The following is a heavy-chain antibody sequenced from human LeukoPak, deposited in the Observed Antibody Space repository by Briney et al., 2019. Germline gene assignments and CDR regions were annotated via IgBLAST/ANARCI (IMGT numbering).Heavy chain of an antibody. CDR3: ARPPSGYCSSTSCYGEGAFDI. CDR2: IYPGDSDT. V-gene: IGHV5-51*01. Sequence: GESLKISCKGSGYSFTIYWIGWVRQMPGKGLEWMGIIYPGDSDTRYSPSFQGQVTISADKSISTAYLQWSSLKASDTAMYYCARPPSGYCSSTSCYGEGAFDIWGQGTMVTVSS. J-gene: IGHJ3*02. D-gene: IGHD2-2*01. CDR1: GYSFTIYW.